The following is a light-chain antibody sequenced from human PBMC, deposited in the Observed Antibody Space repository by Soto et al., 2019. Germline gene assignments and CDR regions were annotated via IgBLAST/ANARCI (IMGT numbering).Light chain of an antibody. CDR3: QQYDNLPIT. J-gene: IGKJ5*01. CDR2: DAS. CDR1: QSISSW. Sequence: QRTQSPSTLCECLGEGESVTGRASQSISSWLAWYQQKPGKAPKLLIYDASNLETGVPSRFSGSGSGTDFTFTISSLQPEDIATYYCQQYDNLPITFGQGTRLEIK. V-gene: IGKV1-33*01.